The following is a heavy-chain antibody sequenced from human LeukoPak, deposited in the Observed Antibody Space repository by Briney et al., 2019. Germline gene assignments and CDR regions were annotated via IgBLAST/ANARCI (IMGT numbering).Heavy chain of an antibody. J-gene: IGHJ6*03. D-gene: IGHD3-16*01. CDR3: ARETSQKGAHYMDV. CDR2: IHHSGST. CDR1: GYSISSGYY. Sequence: PSETLSLTCTVSGYSISSGYYWGWIRQSPGKGLEWVGSIHHSGSTYYNPSLKSRVTISVDTSKNQFSLKLSSVTAADTAVYYCARETSQKGAHYMDVWGKGTTVTISS. V-gene: IGHV4-38-2*02.